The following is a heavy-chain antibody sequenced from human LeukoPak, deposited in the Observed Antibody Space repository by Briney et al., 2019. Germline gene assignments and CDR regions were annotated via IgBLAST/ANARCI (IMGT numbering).Heavy chain of an antibody. Sequence: GRSLRLSCAASGFTFSSYAMHWVRQAPGKGLEWVAVISYDGSNKYYADSVKGRFTISRDNSKNTLYLQMNSLRAEDTAVYYCARDLGGSGWYGSYYYYGMDVWGQGTTVTVSS. V-gene: IGHV3-30*04. CDR3: ARDLGGSGWYGSYYYYGMDV. CDR2: ISYDGSNK. D-gene: IGHD6-19*01. CDR1: GFTFSSYA. J-gene: IGHJ6*02.